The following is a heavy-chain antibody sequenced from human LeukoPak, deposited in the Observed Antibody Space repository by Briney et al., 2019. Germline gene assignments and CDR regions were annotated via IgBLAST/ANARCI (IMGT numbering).Heavy chain of an antibody. CDR3: ATDYGDYEPIDY. CDR1: GVSLSNYA. CDR2: ISFDGTNK. Sequence: GRSLRLSCTASGVSLSNYAMHWVRRPPGRGLEWVAVISFDGTNKYHGDSVEGRFSVSRDNSKNTLYLQMNSLRPDDTAMYYCATDYGDYEPIDYWGQGTLVTVSS. V-gene: IGHV3-30*04. D-gene: IGHD4-17*01. J-gene: IGHJ4*02.